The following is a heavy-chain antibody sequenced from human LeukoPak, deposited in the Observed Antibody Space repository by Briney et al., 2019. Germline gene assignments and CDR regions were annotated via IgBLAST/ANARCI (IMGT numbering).Heavy chain of an antibody. CDR3: AKANSYYAPLDY. CDR1: GFTFSRHA. CDR2: ISGSGGST. D-gene: IGHD1-26*01. Sequence: GSLRLPCAASGFTFSRHAINWVRQAPGKGLEWVSAISGSGGSTYYADSVKGRFTISRDNSKNTLYLQMNSLRAEDTAVYYCAKANSYYAPLDYWGQGTLVTVSS. V-gene: IGHV3-23*01. J-gene: IGHJ4*02.